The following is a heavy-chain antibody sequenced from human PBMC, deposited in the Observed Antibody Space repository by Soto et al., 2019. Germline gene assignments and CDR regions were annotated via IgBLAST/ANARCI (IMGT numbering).Heavy chain of an antibody. CDR3: ARDLHSAAWGVGYWFDP. J-gene: IGHJ5*02. D-gene: IGHD7-27*01. CDR1: GYTFTSYG. Sequence: QVQLVQSGAEVKKPGASVKVSCKASGYTFTSYGITWVRQAPGQGLEWIGWISAYNDNTNYAQKFQGRLSMTTDPSTNTAYMELRSLRSDDTAVYYCARDLHSAAWGVGYWFDPWGQGTLVTVSS. V-gene: IGHV1-18*01. CDR2: ISAYNDNT.